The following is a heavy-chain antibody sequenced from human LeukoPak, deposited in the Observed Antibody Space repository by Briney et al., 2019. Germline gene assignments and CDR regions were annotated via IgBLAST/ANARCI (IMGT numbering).Heavy chain of an antibody. J-gene: IGHJ1*01. V-gene: IGHV1-69*01. D-gene: IGHD2-21*01. Sequence: ASVKVPCKASGGTFSNYAISWVRQAPGQGLEWMGGITPLFGTAKYAQKFQGRVTITADESTSTAYMELSSLRSEDTAVYYCARDSSEFRSLIPHWGQGTLVTVSS. CDR2: ITPLFGTA. CDR3: ARDSSEFRSLIPH. CDR1: GGTFSNYA.